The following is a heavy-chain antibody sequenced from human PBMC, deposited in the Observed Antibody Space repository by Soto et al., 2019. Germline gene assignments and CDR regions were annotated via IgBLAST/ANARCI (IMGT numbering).Heavy chain of an antibody. CDR1: GGSFSGYY. CDR3: ARAARRPVFSTWDYYYYMDV. Sequence: SETLSLTCAVYGGSFSGYYWSWIRQPPGKGLEWIGEINHSGSTNYNPSLKSRVTISVDTSKNQFSLKLSSVTAADTAVYYCARAARRPVFSTWDYYYYMDVWGKGTTVTVSS. D-gene: IGHD2-2*01. J-gene: IGHJ6*03. CDR2: INHSGST. V-gene: IGHV4-34*01.